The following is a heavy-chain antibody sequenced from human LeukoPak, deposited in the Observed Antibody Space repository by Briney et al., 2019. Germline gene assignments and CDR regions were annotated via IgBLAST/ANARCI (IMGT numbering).Heavy chain of an antibody. D-gene: IGHD2-2*01. V-gene: IGHV4-39*07. CDR3: ASRYCSSTSCDDAFDI. Sequence: SETLSLTCAVSGGSISSSSYYWGWIRQPPGKGLEWIGRIYTSGSTNYNPSLKSRVTMSVDTSKNQFSLKLSSVTAADTAVYYCASRYCSSTSCDDAFDIWGQGTMVTVSS. CDR1: GGSISSSSYY. CDR2: IYTSGST. J-gene: IGHJ3*02.